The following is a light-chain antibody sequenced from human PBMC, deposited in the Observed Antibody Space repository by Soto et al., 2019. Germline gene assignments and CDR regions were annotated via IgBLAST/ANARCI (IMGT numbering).Light chain of an antibody. CDR3: QQFFTTPYT. CDR1: QTILYSSDNKNY. V-gene: IGKV4-1*01. CDR2: WAS. Sequence: DIVMTQSPDSLAVSLGERATINCKSSQTILYSSDNKNYLAWYQQKPGQPPRLLIYWASSRDSGVPDRFADSGSGTDFTLTITNLQAEDVAIYYCQQFFTTPYTFGQGTRLQI. J-gene: IGKJ2*01.